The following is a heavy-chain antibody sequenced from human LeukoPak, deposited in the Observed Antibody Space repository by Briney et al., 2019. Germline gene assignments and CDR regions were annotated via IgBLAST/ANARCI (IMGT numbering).Heavy chain of an antibody. Sequence: PGGSLRLSCAASGFTFSSYGMHWVRQAPGKGLEWVAVISYDGSNKYYADSVKGRFTISRDNSKNTLYLQMNSLRAEDTAVYYCAKDLLWAAAAYYYYYGMDVWGQGTTVTVSS. CDR1: GFTFSSYG. J-gene: IGHJ6*02. CDR2: ISYDGSNK. V-gene: IGHV3-30*18. CDR3: AKDLLWAAAAYYYYYGMDV. D-gene: IGHD6-13*01.